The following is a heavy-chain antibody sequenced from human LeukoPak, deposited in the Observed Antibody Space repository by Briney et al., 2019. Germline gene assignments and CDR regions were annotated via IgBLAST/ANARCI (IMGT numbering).Heavy chain of an antibody. CDR1: GFTFSSFA. CDR2: ISNSGGST. V-gene: IGHV3-23*01. CDR3: AKAISPRLDYYYGMDV. D-gene: IGHD3-3*01. J-gene: IGHJ6*02. Sequence: SLRLSCAAPGFTFSSFAMSWVRQAPGKGLEWVSGISNSGGSTYYADSVKGRFTISRDNSKNRLYLQMNSLRADDTAVYYCAKAISPRLDYYYGMDVWGQGTTVTVSS.